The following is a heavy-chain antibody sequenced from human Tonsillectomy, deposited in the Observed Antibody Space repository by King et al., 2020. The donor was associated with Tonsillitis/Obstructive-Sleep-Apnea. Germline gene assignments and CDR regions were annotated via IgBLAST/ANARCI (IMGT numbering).Heavy chain of an antibody. D-gene: IGHD3-22*01. CDR2: INWNGGST. J-gene: IGHJ2*01. V-gene: IGHV3-20*04. CDR1: GFTFDDYG. Sequence: VQLVESGGGVVRPGGSLSLSCAASGFTFDDYGMSWVRQAPGKGLEWGSGINWNGGSTGYADSVKGRFTISRDNAKTSLYLQMNSLRAEDTALYYCARDSDFSLGMITYFDLWGRGTLVTVSS. CDR3: ARDSDFSLGMITYFDL.